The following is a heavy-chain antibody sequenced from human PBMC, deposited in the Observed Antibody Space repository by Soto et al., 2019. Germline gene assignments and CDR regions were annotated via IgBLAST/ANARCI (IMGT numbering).Heavy chain of an antibody. J-gene: IGHJ3*02. Sequence: QVQLVQSGAEVKKPGSSVKVSCKASGGTFSSYAISWVRQAPGQGLEWMGGIIPIFGTANDAQKFQGRVTITADESTSTVYMELSSLRSEDTAVYYCARSADYGGPTDAFDIWGQGTMVTVSS. CDR1: GGTFSSYA. CDR2: IIPIFGTA. V-gene: IGHV1-69*01. D-gene: IGHD4-17*01. CDR3: ARSADYGGPTDAFDI.